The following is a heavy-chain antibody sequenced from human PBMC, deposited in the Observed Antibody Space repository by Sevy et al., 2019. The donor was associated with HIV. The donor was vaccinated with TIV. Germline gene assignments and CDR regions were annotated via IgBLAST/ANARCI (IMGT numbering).Heavy chain of an antibody. J-gene: IGHJ4*02. Sequence: GGSLRLSCAATGFTFSNYAMHWIRQAPGKGMEWVAVIWSDGAYQYHGDSVKGRFTISRDNSKNTLYLQMNNVRVEDTAVYYCARGRYYYDNAAYYALDSWGQRTLVTVSS. CDR2: IWSDGAYQ. CDR3: ARGRYYYDNAAYYALDS. D-gene: IGHD3-22*01. CDR1: GFTFSNYA. V-gene: IGHV3-33*01.